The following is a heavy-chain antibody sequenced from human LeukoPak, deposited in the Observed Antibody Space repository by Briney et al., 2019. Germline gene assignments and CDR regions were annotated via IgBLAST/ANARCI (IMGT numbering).Heavy chain of an antibody. CDR1: GGSFSGYY. J-gene: IGHJ6*03. CDR3: ARARPYYYGSGSNYYYYYMDV. Sequence: SETLSLTRAVYGGSFSGYYWSWIRQPPGKGLEWIGEINHSGSTNYNPSLKSRVTVSVDTSKNQFSLKLSSVTAADTAVYYCARARPYYYGSGSNYYYYYMDVWGKGTTVTVSS. CDR2: INHSGST. V-gene: IGHV4-34*01. D-gene: IGHD3-10*01.